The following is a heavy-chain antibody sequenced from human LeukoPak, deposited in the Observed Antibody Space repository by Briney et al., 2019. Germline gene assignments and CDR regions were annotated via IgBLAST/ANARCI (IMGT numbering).Heavy chain of an antibody. CDR1: GFTFSSYG. D-gene: IGHD2-2*01. J-gene: IGHJ4*02. CDR2: ISYDGSNK. V-gene: IGHV3-30*18. CDR3: AKDSDDSTLSPRGYFDY. Sequence: GGSLRLSCAASGFTFSSYGMHWVRQAPGKGLEWVAVISYDGSNKYYADSVKGRFTISRDNSKNTLYLQMNSLRAEDTAVYYCAKDSDDSTLSPRGYFDYWGQGTLVTVSS.